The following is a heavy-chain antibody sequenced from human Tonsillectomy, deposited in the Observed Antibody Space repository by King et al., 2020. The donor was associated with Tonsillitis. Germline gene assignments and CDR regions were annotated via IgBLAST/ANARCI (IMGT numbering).Heavy chain of an antibody. CDR3: ARGQARGYYFDY. Sequence: VQLQQWGAGLLKPSETLSLTCAVYGGSFSGYYWSWIRRPPGKGLEWIGEINHSGSTNYNPSLKSRVTVSVDTSKNQFSLKLSSVTAADTAVYYCARGQARGYYFDYWGQGTLVTVSS. CDR2: INHSGST. V-gene: IGHV4-34*01. CDR1: GGSFSGYY. J-gene: IGHJ4*02. D-gene: IGHD1-26*01.